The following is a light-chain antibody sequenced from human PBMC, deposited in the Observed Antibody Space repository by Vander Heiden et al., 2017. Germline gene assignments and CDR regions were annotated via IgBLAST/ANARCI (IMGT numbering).Light chain of an antibody. CDR2: LGS. CDR3: RQALKTLYT. CDR1: QSLLHSNGYNY. J-gene: IGKJ2*01. V-gene: IGKV2-28*01. Sequence: DIVMTQSPLSLPVTPGEPASISCRSSQSLLHSNGYNYLDWYLQKPGQSPQLLIYLGSNRASGVPDRFSGSGSGTDFTLKISRVEAEDVGVYYCRQALKTLYTFGQGTKLEIK.